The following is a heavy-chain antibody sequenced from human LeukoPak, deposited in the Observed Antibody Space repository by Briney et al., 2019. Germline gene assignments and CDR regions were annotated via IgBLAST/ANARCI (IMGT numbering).Heavy chain of an antibody. CDR3: ARGQYGDYGAFDI. J-gene: IGHJ3*02. CDR1: GFTFSSYS. V-gene: IGHV3-48*01. CDR2: ISSISSTI. D-gene: IGHD4-17*01. Sequence: GGSLRLSCAASGFTFSSYSMNSVRQAPGKGLEWVSYISSISSTIYYADSVKGRFTISRDNAKNSLYLQMNSLRAEDTAVYYCARGQYGDYGAFDIWGQGTMVTVSS.